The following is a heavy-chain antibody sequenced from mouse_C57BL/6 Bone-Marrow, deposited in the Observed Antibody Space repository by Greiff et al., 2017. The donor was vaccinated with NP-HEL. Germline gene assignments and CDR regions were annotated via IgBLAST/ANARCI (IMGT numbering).Heavy chain of an antibody. Sequence: EVKLQESGPVLVKPGASVKMSCKASGYTFTDYYMNWVKQSPGKSLEWIGVINPYNGGTNYNQKFKGKATLTVDKSSSTAYMELNSLTSEDSAVYYCARVVRWHFDDWGKGTTLTVSS. CDR1: GYTFTDYY. CDR2: INPYNGGT. D-gene: IGHD1-1*02. CDR3: ARVVRWHFDD. V-gene: IGHV1-19*01. J-gene: IGHJ2*01.